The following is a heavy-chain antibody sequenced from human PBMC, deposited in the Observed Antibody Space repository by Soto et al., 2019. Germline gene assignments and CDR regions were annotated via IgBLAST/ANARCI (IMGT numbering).Heavy chain of an antibody. CDR2: IYPGDSDA. Sequence: GESLKISCKASGYSFTNYWIGWVRQMPGKGLEWMTIIYPGDSDARYRPSFQGQVSISADKSINTAYLQWSSLKASDTAMYYCARSRITGTTWSFDKWGQGTLVTVSS. D-gene: IGHD1-20*01. CDR1: GYSFTNYW. CDR3: ARSRITGTTWSFDK. J-gene: IGHJ4*02. V-gene: IGHV5-51*01.